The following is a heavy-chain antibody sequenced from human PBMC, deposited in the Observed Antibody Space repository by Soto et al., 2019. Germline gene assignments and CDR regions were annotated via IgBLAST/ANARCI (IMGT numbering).Heavy chain of an antibody. CDR2: INHSGST. D-gene: IGHD1-26*01. J-gene: IGHJ4*02. V-gene: IGHV4-34*01. CDR1: GGSFSGYY. Sequence: QVQLQQWGAGLLKPSETLSLTCAVYGGSFSGYYWSWTRQPPGKGLEWIGEINHSGSTNYNPSLKSRVTISVDTSKNQFSLKLSSVTAADTAVYYCAGSYQFDYWGQGTLVTVSS. CDR3: AGSYQFDY.